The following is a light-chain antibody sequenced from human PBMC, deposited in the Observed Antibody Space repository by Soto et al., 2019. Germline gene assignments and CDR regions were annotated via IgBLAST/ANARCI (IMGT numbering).Light chain of an antibody. V-gene: IGKV3-20*01. J-gene: IGKJ1*01. CDR3: QQYGSSIWT. CDR1: QSVSSSY. CDR2: GAS. Sequence: EIVLTQSPGTLSLSPGERATLSCRASQSVSSSYLAWYQQKPGQAPRLLIYGASSRATGIPDRFSGSGSGTDFTMTISRMEPEASAVYYCQQYGSSIWTFGQAAKVVIK.